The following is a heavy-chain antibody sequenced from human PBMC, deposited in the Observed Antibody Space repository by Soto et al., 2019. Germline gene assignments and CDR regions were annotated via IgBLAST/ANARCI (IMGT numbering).Heavy chain of an antibody. J-gene: IGHJ4*02. V-gene: IGHV1-69*06. CDR3: ARRDSGGFFRFFDS. Sequence: QVQLVQSGTEVKKPGSSVKVSCKTSGGSLSTNPINWVRQAPGQGLEWMGGTGSGTGPGNHAQKFQGRLTVTADKSTGTVYMELTNLSSEDTAVYYCARRDSGGFFRFFDSWGQGTLVTVSS. CDR1: GGSLSTNP. CDR2: TGSGTGPG. D-gene: IGHD2-15*01.